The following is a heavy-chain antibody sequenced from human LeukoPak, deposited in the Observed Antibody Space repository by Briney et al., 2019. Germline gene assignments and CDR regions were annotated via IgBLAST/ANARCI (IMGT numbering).Heavy chain of an antibody. D-gene: IGHD4-23*01. V-gene: IGHV4-34*01. CDR1: GGSFSGYY. J-gene: IGHJ4*02. CDR2: INHSGST. Sequence: PSETLSLTCAVYGGSFSGYYWSWIRQPPGKGLEWIGEINHSGSTNYNPSLKSRVTVSVDTSKNQFSLKLTSVTAADTAVYYCARGGGGGQSGDYWGQGTLVTVSS. CDR3: ARGGGGGQSGDY.